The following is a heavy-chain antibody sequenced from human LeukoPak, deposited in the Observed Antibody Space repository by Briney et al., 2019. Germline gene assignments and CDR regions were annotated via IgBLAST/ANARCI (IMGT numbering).Heavy chain of an antibody. J-gene: IGHJ4*02. V-gene: IGHV4-34*01. Sequence: SETLSLTCAVYGGSFSGYYWSWIRQPPGKGLEWIGEINHSGSTNYNPSLKSRVTISVDTSKNQFSLKLSSVTAADTAVYYCARGGPGGYYDYVWGSYRPNNYFDYWGQGTLVTVSS. CDR1: GGSFSGYY. CDR2: INHSGST. D-gene: IGHD3-16*02. CDR3: ARGGPGGYYDYVWGSYRPNNYFDY.